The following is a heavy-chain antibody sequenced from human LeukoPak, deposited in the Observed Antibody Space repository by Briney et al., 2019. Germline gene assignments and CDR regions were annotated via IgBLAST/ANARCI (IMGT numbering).Heavy chain of an antibody. D-gene: IGHD3-3*01. CDR1: GFTFSSYS. Sequence: GGSLRLSCAASGFTFSSYSMNWVRQAPGKGLEWVSSISSSSSYIYYADSVKGRFTISSDNAKNSLYLQMNSLRAEDTAVYYCARGGSTIFGVTAFDIWGQGTMVTVSS. CDR2: ISSSSSYI. J-gene: IGHJ3*02. V-gene: IGHV3-21*01. CDR3: ARGGSTIFGVTAFDI.